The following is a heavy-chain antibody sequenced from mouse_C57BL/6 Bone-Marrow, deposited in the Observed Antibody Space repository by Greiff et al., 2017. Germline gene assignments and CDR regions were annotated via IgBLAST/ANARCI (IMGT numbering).Heavy chain of an antibody. CDR2: ISAGGSYT. J-gene: IGHJ4*01. D-gene: IGHD1-3*01. Sequence: EVNVVESGGGLVKPGGSLKLSCAASGFTFSSYAMSWVRQTPEKRLEWVATISAGGSYTYYPDNVKGRFTISRDTAKNNLYLQMSHLKSEDTAMYYCAREGIRGKQYAMAYWGQGTSGTGSS. V-gene: IGHV5-4*01. CDR3: AREGIRGKQYAMAY. CDR1: GFTFSSYA.